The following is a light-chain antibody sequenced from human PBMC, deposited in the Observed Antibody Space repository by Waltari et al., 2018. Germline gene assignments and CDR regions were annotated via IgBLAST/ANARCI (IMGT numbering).Light chain of an antibody. V-gene: IGKV3-15*01. Sequence: DIVMTQSPATLSVSPGERVTLSCRASQRISSNLAWYQQGPGQAPKLLIYGAYNRATGIPARFSGSGSGTEFTLTISSLQSGDFAVYFCQHYDGWPPSYTFGQGTKLEIK. CDR3: QHYDGWPPSYT. CDR2: GAY. J-gene: IGKJ2*01. CDR1: QRISSN.